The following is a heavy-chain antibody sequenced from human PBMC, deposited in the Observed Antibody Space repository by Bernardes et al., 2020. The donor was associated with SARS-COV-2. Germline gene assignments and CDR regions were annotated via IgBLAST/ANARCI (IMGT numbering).Heavy chain of an antibody. J-gene: IGHJ4*02. V-gene: IGHV3-21*01. CDR3: AREYYFASGNYYNGEYDY. CDR2: ISDNSVHI. D-gene: IGHD3-10*01. CDR1: GFIFSNYI. Sequence: GGSLRLSCAASGFIFSNYIMNWVRQAPGKGLEWVSSISDNSVHIYYADSVKGRFTISRDNAKNSLYLQMNSLRAEDTAVYYCAREYYFASGNYYNGEYDYWGQGTLVTVSS.